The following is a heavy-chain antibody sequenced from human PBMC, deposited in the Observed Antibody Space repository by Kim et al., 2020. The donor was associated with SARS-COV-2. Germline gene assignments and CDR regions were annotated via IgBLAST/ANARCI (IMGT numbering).Heavy chain of an antibody. J-gene: IGHJ4*02. CDR2: VSGSGGST. V-gene: IGHV3-23*01. CDR1: GFTFSTYA. Sequence: GGSLRLSCAASGFTFSTYAMSWVRQAPGKGLEWVSAVSGSGGSTYYADSVKGRFTISRDNSKNTLYLQMNSLRAEDTAVYYCARGAGSYYFAYWGQGNLVTVAS. CDR3: ARGAGSYYFAY.